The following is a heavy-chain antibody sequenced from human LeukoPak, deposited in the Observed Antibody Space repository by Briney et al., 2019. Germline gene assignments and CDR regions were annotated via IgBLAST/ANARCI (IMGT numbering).Heavy chain of an antibody. Sequence: SQTLSLTCTVFGGSISSGDYFWSWIPQHPGKGLEWIGTHYILRSTYYNPSRKRRLTISEATCKSQFSLKLNSVTAADTAVYYCARALAVTAPSWFDPWGPGTLVTV. J-gene: IGHJ5*02. CDR3: ARALAVTAPSWFDP. CDR2: HYILRST. CDR1: GGSISSGDYF. V-gene: IGHV4-31*03. D-gene: IGHD2-21*02.